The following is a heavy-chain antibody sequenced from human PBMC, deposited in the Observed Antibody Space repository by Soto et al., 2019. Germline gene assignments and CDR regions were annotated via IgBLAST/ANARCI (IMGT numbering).Heavy chain of an antibody. Sequence: ASVKVSCKASGHTFNSHGITWVRQAPGHGLEWMGWISTYNGNTNYAQKLQGRVSMTTDTSTSTAYMDLRSLRSDDTAVYYCARGVSTTWYEPIDYWGQGTLVTVSS. CDR3: ARGVSTTWYEPIDY. V-gene: IGHV1-18*04. J-gene: IGHJ4*02. D-gene: IGHD6-13*01. CDR2: ISTYNGNT. CDR1: GHTFNSHG.